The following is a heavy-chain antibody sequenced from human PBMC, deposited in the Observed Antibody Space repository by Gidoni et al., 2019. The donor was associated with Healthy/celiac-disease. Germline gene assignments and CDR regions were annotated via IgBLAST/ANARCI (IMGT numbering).Heavy chain of an antibody. J-gene: IGHJ4*02. D-gene: IGHD3-22*01. CDR1: GYTFTSYG. CDR2: ISAYNGNT. CDR3: ARVLRFPGSVDKKTHDSSGYYFDY. Sequence: QVQLVQSGAEVKKPGASVKVSCKASGYTFTSYGISWVRQAPGQGLEWMGWISAYNGNTNYAQKLQGRVTMTTDTSTSTAYMELRSLRSDDTAVYYCARVLRFPGSVDKKTHDSSGYYFDYWGQGTLVTVSS. V-gene: IGHV1-18*01.